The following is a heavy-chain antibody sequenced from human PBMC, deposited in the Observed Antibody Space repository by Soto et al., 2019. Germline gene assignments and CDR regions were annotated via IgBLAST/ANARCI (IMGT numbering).Heavy chain of an antibody. CDR3: TFAPNWTYQLTRY. Sequence: QVQLVQSGAEVKKPGSSVKVSCKASGGMFHSSAINWVRQAPGQGLEWMGGIIPMYGSAKYAQRFQDRVTITADGSATTAYMEVSSLTSEDTAVYFCTFAPNWTYQLTRYWGQRTLVTVSS. CDR2: IIPMYGSA. V-gene: IGHV1-69*01. CDR1: GGMFHSSA. J-gene: IGHJ4*02. D-gene: IGHD2-2*01.